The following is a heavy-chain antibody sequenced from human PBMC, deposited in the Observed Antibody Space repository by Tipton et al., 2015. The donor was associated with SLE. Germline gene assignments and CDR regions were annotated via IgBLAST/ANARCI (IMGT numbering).Heavy chain of an antibody. CDR1: GFTFSSYG. D-gene: IGHD3-16*01. V-gene: IGHV3-48*03. CDR2: ISSSGSTI. J-gene: IGHJ3*02. CDR3: AREGGLPRPAFDI. Sequence: SLRLSCAASGFTFSSYGMNWVRQAPGKGLEWVSYISSSGSTIYYADSVKGRFTISRDNAKNSLYLQMNSLRAADTAVYYCAREGGLPRPAFDIWGQGTKVTVSS.